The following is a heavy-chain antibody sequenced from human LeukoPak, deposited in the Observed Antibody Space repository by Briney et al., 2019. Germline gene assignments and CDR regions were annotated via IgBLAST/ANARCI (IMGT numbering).Heavy chain of an antibody. Sequence: GGSLRLSCAASGFTFSSYAMSWVRQAPGKGLEWVSAITGSGDTTYYAHPVKGRFTISRDNPKNTVYLQMNSLRAEDTAVYYCANRRCTSSSCYLEYWGQGTLVTVSS. CDR2: ITGSGDTT. CDR1: GFTFSSYA. J-gene: IGHJ4*02. V-gene: IGHV3-23*01. CDR3: ANRRCTSSSCYLEY. D-gene: IGHD2-2*01.